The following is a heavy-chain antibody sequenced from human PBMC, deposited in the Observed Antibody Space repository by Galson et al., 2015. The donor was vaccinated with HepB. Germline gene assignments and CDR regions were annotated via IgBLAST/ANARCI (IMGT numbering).Heavy chain of an antibody. CDR1: GFSFNNYA. D-gene: IGHD6-19*01. J-gene: IGHJ4*02. V-gene: IGHV3-7*01. CDR2: IKQDGSEK. Sequence: SLRLSCAGSGFSFNNYAMNWVRQAPGKGLEWVANIKQDGSEKYYVDSVKGQFTISRDNAKNSLYLQMNSLRAEDTAVYYCARDLRGSGWYVDYWGQGTLVTVSS. CDR3: ARDLRGSGWYVDY.